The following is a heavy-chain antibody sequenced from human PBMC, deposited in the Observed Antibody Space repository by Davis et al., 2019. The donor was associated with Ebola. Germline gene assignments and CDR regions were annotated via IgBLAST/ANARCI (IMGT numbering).Heavy chain of an antibody. CDR1: GFTFSDYY. J-gene: IGHJ4*02. V-gene: IGHV3-11*01. Sequence: GGSLRLSCAASGFTFSDYYMSWIRQAPGKGLEWVSYISSSGSMKYNADSVKGRFTISRDNAKSSLYLQMNSLRAEDTDVYYCARDHPMASTSTVDYWGQGTLVTVPS. CDR3: ARDHPMASTSTVDY. D-gene: IGHD2-2*01. CDR2: ISSSGSMK.